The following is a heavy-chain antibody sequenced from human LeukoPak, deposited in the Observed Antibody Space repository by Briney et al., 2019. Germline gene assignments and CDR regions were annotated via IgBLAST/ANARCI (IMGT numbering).Heavy chain of an antibody. CDR1: GYTFTSYD. CDR3: ATRPGSDYYDSSGYYADY. V-gene: IGHV1-8*01. CDR2: MNPNSGNT. J-gene: IGHJ4*02. Sequence: ASVKVSCKASGYTFTSYDINWVRQATGQGLEWMGWMNPNSGNTGYAQKFQGRVTMTRNTSISTAYMELSSLRSEGTAVYYCATRPGSDYYDSSGYYADYWGQGTLVTVSS. D-gene: IGHD3-22*01.